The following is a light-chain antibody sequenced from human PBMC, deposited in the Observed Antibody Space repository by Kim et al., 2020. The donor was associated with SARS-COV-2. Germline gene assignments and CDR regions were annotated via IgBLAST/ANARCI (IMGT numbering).Light chain of an antibody. Sequence: SPGERATLSCRASQSINSNLAWYQQKPGQAPRLLIHGASTRATGIPARFSGSGSGTEFTLTISSLQSEDFAVYYCQHYQNWPLTFGGGTKVEIK. J-gene: IGKJ4*01. CDR2: GAS. CDR3: QHYQNWPLT. CDR1: QSINSN. V-gene: IGKV3-15*01.